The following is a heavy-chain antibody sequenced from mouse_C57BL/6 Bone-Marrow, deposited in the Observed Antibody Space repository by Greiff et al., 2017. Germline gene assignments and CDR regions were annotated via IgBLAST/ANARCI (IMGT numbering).Heavy chain of an antibody. CDR2: INPYNGGT. D-gene: IGHD1-1*01. CDR3: ARKSYGCAY. J-gene: IGHJ3*01. V-gene: IGHV1-19*01. CDR1: GYTFTDYY. Sequence: EVQLQESGPVLVKPGASVKMSCKASGYTFTDYYMNWVKQSHGKSLEWIGVINPYNGGTSYNQKFKGKATLTVDKSSSTAYMELNSLTSEDSAVYYCARKSYGCAYWGQGTLVTVSA.